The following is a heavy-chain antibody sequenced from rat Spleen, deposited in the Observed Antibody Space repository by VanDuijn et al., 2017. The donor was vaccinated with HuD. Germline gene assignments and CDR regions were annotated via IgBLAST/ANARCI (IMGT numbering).Heavy chain of an antibody. J-gene: IGHJ4*01. V-gene: IGHV5S13*01. Sequence: EVQLVESGGGLVQPGRSLKLSCAASGFTFSDYNMAWVRQAPTKGLEWIASITTGGGNTYYRDSVKGRFTISRDNAKNTQYLQMDSLRSEDTASYYCARLGVVITSGVMDAWGQGASVTVSS. CDR2: ITTGGGNT. CDR1: GFTFSDYN. D-gene: IGHD1-12*02. CDR3: ARLGVVITSGVMDA.